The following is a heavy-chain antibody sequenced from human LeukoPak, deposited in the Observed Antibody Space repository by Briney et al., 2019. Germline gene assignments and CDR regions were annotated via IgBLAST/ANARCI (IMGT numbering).Heavy chain of an antibody. CDR3: ARRNSGTWWSFDS. V-gene: IGHV3-7*01. CDR1: RFTFSSYW. J-gene: IGHJ4*02. Sequence: PGGSLRLSCEASRFTFSSYWMSWVRQAPGKGLEWVANIKDDGRQKNYIDSVKGRFTISRDNAKASLFLQMNSLSSEDTAVYYCARRNSGTWWSFDSWGQGTLVTVSS. D-gene: IGHD2-15*01. CDR2: IKDDGRQK.